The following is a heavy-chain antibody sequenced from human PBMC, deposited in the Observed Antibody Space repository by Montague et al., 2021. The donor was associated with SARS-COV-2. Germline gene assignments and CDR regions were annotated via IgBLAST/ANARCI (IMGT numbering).Heavy chain of an antibody. CDR3: VRADRGDPDTPPLEYYKGMDL. CDR1: GDSISTSY. J-gene: IGHJ6*02. Sequence: SETLSLTCTVSGDSISTSYWAWIRQPPGKGLEWIGYVYHSGSSNYNPSLKSRVTISVDTSKNQFSLNLRSVTAADTAVYFCVRADRGDPDTPPLEYYKGMDLWGQGTTVTVSS. V-gene: IGHV4-59*08. D-gene: IGHD2-15*01. CDR2: VYHSGSS.